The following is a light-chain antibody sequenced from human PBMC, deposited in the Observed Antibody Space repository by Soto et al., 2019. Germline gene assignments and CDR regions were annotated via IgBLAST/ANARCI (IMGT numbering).Light chain of an antibody. Sequence: EFVLTQSPGTLSLSPGERATLSCRASQTVRNNYLAWYQQKPGQAPRLLIYDASSRATGIPDRFSGGGSGTDFTLTISILEPEGFAVYYCQQFSSYPLTFGGGTKVDIK. V-gene: IGKV3-20*01. CDR3: QQFSSYPLT. CDR2: DAS. J-gene: IGKJ4*01. CDR1: QTVRNNY.